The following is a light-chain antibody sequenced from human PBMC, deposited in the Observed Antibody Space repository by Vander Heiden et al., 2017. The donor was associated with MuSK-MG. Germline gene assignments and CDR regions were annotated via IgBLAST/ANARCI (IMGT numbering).Light chain of an antibody. CDR2: AAS. CDR1: QSISSY. CDR3: QQSDSTPRT. Sequence: DIQMTQSPSSLSASVGDRVTITCRASQSISSYLNWYQQKPGKAPKLLIYAASSLQSGVPSRFSGSASRTDFTLTISRLQPEDFATYYCQQSDSTPRTFGQGTKVEIK. V-gene: IGKV1-39*01. J-gene: IGKJ1*01.